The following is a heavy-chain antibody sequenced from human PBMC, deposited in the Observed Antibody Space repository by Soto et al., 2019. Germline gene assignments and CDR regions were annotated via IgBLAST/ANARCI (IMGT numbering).Heavy chain of an antibody. Sequence: QLQLQESGPGLVKPSETLSLTCTVSGGSISSSSYYWGWIRQPPGKGLEWIGSIYYSGSTYSTPSPRSRVPISVNPSKNRFSLKLSSVTAADTAVYYCARRRYDIRGSWFDPWGQGTLVTVSS. CDR2: IYYSGST. D-gene: IGHD3-9*01. CDR3: ARRRYDIRGSWFDP. J-gene: IGHJ5*02. CDR1: GGSISSSSYY. V-gene: IGHV4-39*01.